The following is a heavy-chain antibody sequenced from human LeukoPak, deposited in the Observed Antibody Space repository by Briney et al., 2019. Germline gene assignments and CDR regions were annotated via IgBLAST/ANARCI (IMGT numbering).Heavy chain of an antibody. Sequence: PSETLSLTCTVSGGSISSYYWNWIRQPPGKGLEWIGYMYYSGSTNYNPSLKSRVTISVDTSKNQFSLKLSSVTAADTAMYYCARNVGIRDGFDIWGQGTMVTVSS. CDR2: MYYSGST. CDR1: GGSISSYY. CDR3: ARNVGIRDGFDI. D-gene: IGHD3-10*01. V-gene: IGHV4-59*01. J-gene: IGHJ3*02.